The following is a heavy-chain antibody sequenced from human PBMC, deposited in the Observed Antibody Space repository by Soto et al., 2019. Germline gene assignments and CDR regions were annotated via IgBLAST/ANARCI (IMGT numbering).Heavy chain of an antibody. Sequence: QVQLVQSGAEVKKPGASVKVSCKASGYTFTSYDINWVRQATGQGLEWMGWMNPNSGNTGYAQKFQGRVTMTRNTSISTAYMELSSLRSEDTAVYYCARGFLAKDGLHLGELFLELGYYFDYWGQGTLVTVSS. CDR2: MNPNSGNT. J-gene: IGHJ4*02. D-gene: IGHD3-16*01. CDR1: GYTFTSYD. V-gene: IGHV1-8*01. CDR3: ARGFLAKDGLHLGELFLELGYYFDY.